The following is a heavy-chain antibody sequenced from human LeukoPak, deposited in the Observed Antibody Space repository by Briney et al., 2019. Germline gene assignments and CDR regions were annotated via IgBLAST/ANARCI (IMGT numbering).Heavy chain of an antibody. D-gene: IGHD2-2*01. CDR1: GGTFSSYA. CDR3: ARDRGGYCSSTSCYADFDY. CDR2: IIPIFGTA. J-gene: IGHJ4*02. V-gene: IGHV1-69*13. Sequence: SVKVSCKASGGTFSSYAISWVRQAPGQGLEWMGGIIPIFGTANYAQKFQGRVTITADESTSTAYMELSSLGSEDTAVYYCARDRGGYCSSTSCYADFDYWGQGTLVTVSS.